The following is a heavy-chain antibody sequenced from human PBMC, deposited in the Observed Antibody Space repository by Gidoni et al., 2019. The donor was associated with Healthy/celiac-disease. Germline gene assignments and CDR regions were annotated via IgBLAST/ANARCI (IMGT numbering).Heavy chain of an antibody. CDR2: INPNSGGT. CDR1: GYTFTGHY. Sequence: QVQLVQSGAEVQKPGASVKVSCKASGYTFTGHYMHWVRQSPGQALKWMGRINPNSGGTNYAQKFQGRVTMTRDTSISTAYMELSRLRSDDTAVYYCARGGLSVQGRPFDAFDIWGQGTMVTVSS. CDR3: ARGGLSVQGRPFDAFDI. J-gene: IGHJ3*02. D-gene: IGHD3-10*01. V-gene: IGHV1-2*06.